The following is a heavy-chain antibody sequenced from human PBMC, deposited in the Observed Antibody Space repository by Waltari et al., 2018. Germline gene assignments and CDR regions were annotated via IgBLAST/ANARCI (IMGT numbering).Heavy chain of an antibody. CDR2: INHSGST. CDR1: GGSFSGYY. D-gene: IGHD3-10*01. CDR3: ARGHVGSWFDP. Sequence: QVQLQQWGAGLLKPPETLSLTCAVYGGSFSGYYWSWIRQPPGKGLEWIGEINHSGSTNYNPSLKSRVTISVDTSKNQFSLKLSSVTAADTAVYYCARGHVGSWFDPWGQGTLVTVSS. V-gene: IGHV4-34*01. J-gene: IGHJ5*02.